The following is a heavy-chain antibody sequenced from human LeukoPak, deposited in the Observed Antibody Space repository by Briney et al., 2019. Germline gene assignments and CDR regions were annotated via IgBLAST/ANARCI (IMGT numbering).Heavy chain of an antibody. CDR1: GGSISSYY. CDR2: IYYSGST. Sequence: SQTLSLTCTVSGGSISSYYWSWIRQPPGKGLEWIGYIYYSGSTNYNPCLKSRVTISEDTSKNQFSLKLSSVTAADTALYYCTRENRPFCPFAFWGQGVMVTVSS. V-gene: IGHV4-59*01. CDR3: TRENRPFCPFAF. J-gene: IGHJ4*02. D-gene: IGHD2/OR15-2a*01.